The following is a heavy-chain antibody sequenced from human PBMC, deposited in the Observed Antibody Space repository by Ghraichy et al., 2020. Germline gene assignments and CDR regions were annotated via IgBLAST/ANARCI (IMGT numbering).Heavy chain of an antibody. J-gene: IGHJ6*02. V-gene: IGHV3-21*06. D-gene: IGHD1-26*01. CDR1: QFTFSSYK. CDR2: ISSVGDKI. Sequence: GGSLRLSCAASQFTFSSYKMNWVRQAPGKGLEWVASISSVGDKIYYADSLKGRFSISRDNGKNSVYLQMNSLRVEDTAVYYCARVIMGRADCTSTTCLRFYYGMDVWGHGTTVTVS. CDR3: ARVIMGRADCTSTTCLRFYYGMDV.